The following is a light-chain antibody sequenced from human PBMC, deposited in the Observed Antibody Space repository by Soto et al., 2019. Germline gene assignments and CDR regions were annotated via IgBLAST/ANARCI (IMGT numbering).Light chain of an antibody. Sequence: EIVLTQSPATLPVSRGEGATLSCRASQSVSSDLAWYQQTPGQAPRLLIYGASTRATGVPARVSGSGSGTEFTLTISSLQSEDFAVYYCQQYNRWPLTFGGGTKVEIQ. CDR2: GAS. CDR3: QQYNRWPLT. CDR1: QSVSSD. J-gene: IGKJ4*01. V-gene: IGKV3-15*01.